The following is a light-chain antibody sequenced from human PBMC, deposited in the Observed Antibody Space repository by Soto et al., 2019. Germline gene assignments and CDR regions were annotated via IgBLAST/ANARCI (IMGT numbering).Light chain of an antibody. V-gene: IGKV1-27*01. CDR2: AAS. CDR3: QKYNSAPLT. J-gene: IGKJ4*01. Sequence: DSQMTQSPSSLSASLGDIVTITCRARQGIGVYLAWFQQKPGNAPKLLIYAASTLQSGVPSRFSGSGSGTDLTLTVSSLQPEDVATYYCQKYNSAPLTFGGGNRVEIK. CDR1: QGIGVY.